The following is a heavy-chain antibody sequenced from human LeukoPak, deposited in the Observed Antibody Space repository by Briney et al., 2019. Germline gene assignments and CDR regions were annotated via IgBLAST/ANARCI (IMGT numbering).Heavy chain of an antibody. CDR2: ISYSGRT. CDR3: ERQSDSSGYIHT. Sequence: SETLSLTCTVSGGSISSSTYYWGWIRQPPEKGLEWIGSISYSGRTYYTPSLKSRVTTSVDTSKNQFSLRLSSVTAADTAVYYCERQSDSSGYIHTWGQGTLVTVSS. V-gene: IGHV4-39*01. J-gene: IGHJ4*02. CDR1: GGSISSSTYY. D-gene: IGHD3-22*01.